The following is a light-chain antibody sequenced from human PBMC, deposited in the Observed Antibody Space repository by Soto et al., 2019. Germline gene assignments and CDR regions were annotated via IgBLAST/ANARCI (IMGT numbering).Light chain of an antibody. J-gene: IGKJ4*01. V-gene: IGKV3-20*01. CDR2: GAS. CDR3: QQYGSSPLT. CDR1: QSVSSSY. Sequence: EIVLTQSPGTLSLSPGERATLSCRASQSVSSSYLAWYQKNPGQAPRLLIYGASSRATGIPDRFSGSGSGTDFTLTISRLEPEDFAVYYCQQYGSSPLTFGGGTKVELK.